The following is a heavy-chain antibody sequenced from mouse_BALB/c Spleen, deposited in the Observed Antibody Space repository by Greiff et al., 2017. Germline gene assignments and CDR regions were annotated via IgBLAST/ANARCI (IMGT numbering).Heavy chain of an antibody. J-gene: IGHJ4*01. CDR2: ISSGSSTI. CDR3: ARYTTVDYAMDY. Sequence: EVKLVESGGGLVQPGGSRKLSCAASGFTFSSFGMHWVRQAPEKGLEWVAYISSGSSTIYYADTVKGRFTISRDNPKNTLFLQMTSLRSEDTAMYYCARYTTVDYAMDYWGQGTSVTVSS. CDR1: GFTFSSFG. V-gene: IGHV5-17*02. D-gene: IGHD1-1*01.